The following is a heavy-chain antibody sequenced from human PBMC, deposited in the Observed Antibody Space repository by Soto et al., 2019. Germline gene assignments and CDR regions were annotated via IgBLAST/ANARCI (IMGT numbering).Heavy chain of an antibody. CDR3: AIEYYDILTGDMAGTFDI. V-gene: IGHV3-7*01. CDR2: IKQDGSEK. J-gene: IGHJ3*02. Sequence: EVQLVESGGGLVQPGGSLRLSCAASGFTFSSYWMSWVRQAPGKGLEWVANIKQDGSEKYYVDSVKGRFTISRDNAKNSLYLQMNSLRAEDTAVYYCAIEYYDILTGDMAGTFDIWGQGTMVTVSS. D-gene: IGHD3-9*01. CDR1: GFTFSSYW.